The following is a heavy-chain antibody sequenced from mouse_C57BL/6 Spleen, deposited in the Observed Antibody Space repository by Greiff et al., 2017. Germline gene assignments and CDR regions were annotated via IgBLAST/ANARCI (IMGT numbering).Heavy chain of an antibody. D-gene: IGHD1-3*01. CDR3: ARESKGAMDY. Sequence: EVHLVESEGGLVQPGSSMKLSCTASGFTFSDYYMAWVRQVPEKGLEWVANINYDGSSTYYLDSLKSRFIISRDNATNILYLQMSSLKSEDTATYYCARESKGAMDYWGQGTSVTVSS. CDR1: GFTFSDYY. V-gene: IGHV5-16*01. CDR2: INYDGSST. J-gene: IGHJ4*01.